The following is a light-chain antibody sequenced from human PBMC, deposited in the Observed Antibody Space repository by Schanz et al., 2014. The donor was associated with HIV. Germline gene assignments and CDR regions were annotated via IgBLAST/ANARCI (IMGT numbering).Light chain of an antibody. Sequence: EIVMTQSPATLSVSPGERATLSCRASQSVSSNLAWYQQKPGQSPRLLIYAASSRATGIPDRFSGSGSGTDFTLTISRLEPEDFAVYYCQQDGSSFGPGTKVEIK. J-gene: IGKJ3*01. CDR1: QSVSSN. CDR2: AAS. V-gene: IGKV3-20*01. CDR3: QQDGSS.